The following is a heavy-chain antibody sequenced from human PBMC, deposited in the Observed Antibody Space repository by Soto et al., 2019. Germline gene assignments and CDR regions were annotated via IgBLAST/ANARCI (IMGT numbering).Heavy chain of an antibody. V-gene: IGHV5-51*01. CDR1: GYDFATYW. CDR3: ARTPSKGADRDPIEV. Sequence: GEALKVECQSSGYDFATYWRGWVPQTCGKDLEWMGIIYRGDSDTRYSPSFQGQVTISADKSISTAYLQWSSLKASDTAIYYCARTPSKGADRDPIEVWGQERVVTV. D-gene: IGHD1-26*01. J-gene: IGHJ3*01. CDR2: IYRGDSDT.